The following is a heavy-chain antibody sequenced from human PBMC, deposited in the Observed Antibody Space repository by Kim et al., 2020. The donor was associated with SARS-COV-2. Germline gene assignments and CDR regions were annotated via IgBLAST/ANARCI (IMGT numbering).Heavy chain of an antibody. J-gene: IGHJ4*02. V-gene: IGHV3-11*05. CDR1: GFTFSDYY. D-gene: IGHD6-13*01. CDR2: ISSSSSYT. CDR3: ARVKQLYYFDY. Sequence: GGSLRLSCAASGFTFSDYYMSWIRQAPGKGLEWVSYISSSSSYTNYADSVKGRFTISRDNAKNSLYLQMNSLRAEDTAVYYCARVKQLYYFDYWGQGTLVTVSS.